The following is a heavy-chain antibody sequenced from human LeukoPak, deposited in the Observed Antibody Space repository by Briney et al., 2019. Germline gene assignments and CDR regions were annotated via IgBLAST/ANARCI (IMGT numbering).Heavy chain of an antibody. CDR1: GFTFSAYG. D-gene: IGHD2-15*01. V-gene: IGHV3-21*01. J-gene: IGHJ4*02. CDR3: VRDMSGVVAASTEEY. CDR2: ISSTSDYL. Sequence: GGSLRLSCAASGFTFSAYGMHWVRQAPGKGLEWVSSISSTSDYLDHADSLKGRFTISRDYAKKSLYLQMSSLRVEDTAVYYCVRDMSGVVAASTEEYWGQGTLVTVSS.